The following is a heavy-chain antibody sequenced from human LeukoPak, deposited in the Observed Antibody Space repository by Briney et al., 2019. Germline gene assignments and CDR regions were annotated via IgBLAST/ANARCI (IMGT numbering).Heavy chain of an antibody. CDR2: IYYSGST. V-gene: IGHV4-39*01. D-gene: IGHD3-10*01. J-gene: IGHJ4*02. CDR1: GASLSTSPYY. Sequence: PSETLSLTCSVSGASLSTSPYYWGWIRQPPGKGLEWIGSIYYSGSTYYNPSLKSRVTISVDTSKNQFSLKLSSVTAADTAVYYCARLDIWFGELEDYWGQGTLVTVSS. CDR3: ARLDIWFGELEDY.